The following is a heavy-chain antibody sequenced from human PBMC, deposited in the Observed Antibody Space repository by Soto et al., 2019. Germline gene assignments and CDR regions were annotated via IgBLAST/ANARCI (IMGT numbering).Heavy chain of an antibody. V-gene: IGHV1-3*01. CDR3: ARDRSRGIPAAPCGMDV. J-gene: IGHJ6*02. CDR2: INAGNGNT. Sequence: ASVKVSCKASGYTFTSYAMHWVRQAPGQRLEWMGWINAGNGNTKYSQKIQGRVTITSDTSASTAYMELSSLRSEDTAVYYCARDRSRGIPAAPCGMDVWGQGTTVTVSS. D-gene: IGHD6-13*01. CDR1: GYTFTSYA.